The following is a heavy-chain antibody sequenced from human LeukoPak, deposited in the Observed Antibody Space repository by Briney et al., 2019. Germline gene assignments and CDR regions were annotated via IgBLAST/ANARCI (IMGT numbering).Heavy chain of an antibody. CDR1: GYTLTELS. J-gene: IGHJ4*02. V-gene: IGHV1-24*01. CDR2: FDPEDGET. D-gene: IGHD5-12*01. CDR3: ATIQWPYIRDRTYYFDY. Sequence: ASVKVSCKVSGYTLTELSMHWVRQAPGKGLEWMGGFDPEDGETIYAQKFQGRVTMTEDTSTGTAYMELSSLRSEDTAVYYCATIQWPYIRDRTYYFDYWGQGTLVTVSS.